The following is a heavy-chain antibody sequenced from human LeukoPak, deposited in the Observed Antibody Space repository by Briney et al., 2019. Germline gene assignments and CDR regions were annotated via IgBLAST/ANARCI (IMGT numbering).Heavy chain of an antibody. CDR3: AKGAAYSSSWEYYYFYYMDV. D-gene: IGHD6-6*01. V-gene: IGHV3-30*02. J-gene: IGHJ6*03. CDR1: GFTFSSYG. CDR2: IRYDGSNK. Sequence: GGSLRLSCAASGFTFSSYGMHWLRQAPGKGLEWVAFIRYDGSNKYNAGSVKGRFTMSRDNSKNTLNLQMTSLRAEETAVYYCAKGAAYSSSWEYYYFYYMDVWGKGTTVTVSS.